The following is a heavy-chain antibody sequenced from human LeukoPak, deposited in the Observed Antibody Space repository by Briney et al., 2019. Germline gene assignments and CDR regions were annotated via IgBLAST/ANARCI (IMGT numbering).Heavy chain of an antibody. V-gene: IGHV3-21*04. D-gene: IGHD3-10*01. CDR2: ISSSSSYI. J-gene: IGHJ6*03. CDR3: ARDGELWFGEFHYYYYMDV. CDR1: GFTFSSYS. Sequence: GGSLRLSCAASGFTFSSYSMNWVRQAPGKGLEWVSSISSSSSYIYYADSVKGRFTISRDNAKNSLYLQMNSLRAEDTALYYCARDGELWFGEFHYYYYMDVWGKGTTVTVSS.